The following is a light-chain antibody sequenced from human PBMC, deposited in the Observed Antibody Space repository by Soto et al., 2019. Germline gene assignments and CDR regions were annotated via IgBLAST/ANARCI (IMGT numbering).Light chain of an antibody. CDR3: SSYTSRRTLVV. CDR1: SSDVGGYNY. CDR2: DVS. V-gene: IGLV2-14*01. Sequence: QSALTQPASVSGSPGQSITISCTGTSSDVGGYNYVSWYQQHPGKVPKLMIYDVSNRPSGVSNRFSGSKSGNTASLTISGLQAEDEADYYCSSYTSRRTLVVFGGGTKLTVL. J-gene: IGLJ2*01.